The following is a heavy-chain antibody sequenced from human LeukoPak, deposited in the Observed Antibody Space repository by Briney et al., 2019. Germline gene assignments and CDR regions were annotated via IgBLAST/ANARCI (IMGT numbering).Heavy chain of an antibody. V-gene: IGHV3-7*01. CDR2: IKGDGSET. J-gene: IGHJ6*03. Sequence: PGGSLRLSCVASGSGFTFSEYWMGWVRQAPGERLEWVANIKGDGSETYYVDSVKGRFSVSRDNSKNSVYLQMNSLRGDDTALCRCAREAYCGGPSCFAVNYMDVWGKGTTVTVSS. CDR3: AREAYCGGPSCFAVNYMDV. CDR1: GSGFTFSEYW. D-gene: IGHD2-21*01.